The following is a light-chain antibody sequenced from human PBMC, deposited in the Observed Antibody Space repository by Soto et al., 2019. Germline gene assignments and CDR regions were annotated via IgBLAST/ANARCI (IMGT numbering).Light chain of an antibody. V-gene: IGKV1-5*03. J-gene: IGKJ1*01. Sequence: DIQMTQSPSTLSGSVGDRVTITCRASQTISSWLAWYQQKPGKAPKLLIYKASTLKSGVPSRFSGSGSGTEFTLTISSRQPDDLATYYGQHYNSYPEAFGQGTKVELK. CDR3: QHYNSYPEA. CDR1: QTISSW. CDR2: KAS.